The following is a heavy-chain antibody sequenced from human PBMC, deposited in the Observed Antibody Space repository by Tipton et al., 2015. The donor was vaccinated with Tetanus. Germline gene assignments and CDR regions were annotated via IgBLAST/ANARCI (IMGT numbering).Heavy chain of an antibody. J-gene: IGHJ4*02. D-gene: IGHD6-25*01. CDR2: ITTNSYI. V-gene: IGHV3-69-1*02. CDR1: GFMFGNYR. Sequence: SLRLSCAVSGFMFGNYRMNWVRQAPGKGLEWVASITTNSYIYYADSVKGRFTISRDNTKNSLLLQMNSLRAGDTAVYYCASGSTLDSWGQGTLVTVSS. CDR3: ASGSTLDS.